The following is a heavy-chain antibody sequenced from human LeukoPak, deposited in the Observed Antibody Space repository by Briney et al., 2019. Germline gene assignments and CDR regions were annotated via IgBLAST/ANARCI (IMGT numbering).Heavy chain of an antibody. J-gene: IGHJ4*02. CDR3: ARRGWFGEFPSQYYFDY. V-gene: IGHV5-51*01. CDR2: IDPGDSDT. CDR1: GYSVTSYW. D-gene: IGHD3-10*01. Sequence: GESLKVSCKGSGYSVTSYWIGWVRQMPGKGREWKGIIDPGDSDTRYSPSVQCQVTISADKSISTAYLQWSSLKASHTAMYYCARRGWFGEFPSQYYFDYWGQGALVTVSS.